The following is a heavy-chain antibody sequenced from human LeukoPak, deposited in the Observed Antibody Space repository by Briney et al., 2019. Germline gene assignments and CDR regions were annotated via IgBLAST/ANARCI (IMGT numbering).Heavy chain of an antibody. CDR1: GFTFSDYY. J-gene: IGHJ6*02. V-gene: IGHV3-11*01. CDR3: ARRWCSSTSCDYYYGMDV. D-gene: IGHD2-2*01. Sequence: GGSLRLSCAASGFTFSDYYMSWIRQAPGKGLEWVSYISSSGSTIYYADSVKGRFTISRDNAENSLYLQMNSLRAEDTAVYYCARRWCSSTSCDYYYGMDVWGQGTTVTVSS. CDR2: ISSSGSTI.